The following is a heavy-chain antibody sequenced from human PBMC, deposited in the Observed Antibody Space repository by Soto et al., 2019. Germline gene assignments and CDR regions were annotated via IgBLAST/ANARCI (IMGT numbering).Heavy chain of an antibody. CDR3: AKGLTIFGVVIIDYYYYGMDV. V-gene: IGHV3-23*01. Sequence: PGGSLRLSCAASGFTFSSYAMRWVRQAPGKGLEWVSAISGSGGSTYYADSVKGRFTISRDNSKNTLYLQMNSLRAEDTAVYYCAKGLTIFGVVIIDYYYYGMDVWGQGTTVTVSS. J-gene: IGHJ6*02. CDR1: GFTFSSYA. CDR2: ISGSGGST. D-gene: IGHD3-3*01.